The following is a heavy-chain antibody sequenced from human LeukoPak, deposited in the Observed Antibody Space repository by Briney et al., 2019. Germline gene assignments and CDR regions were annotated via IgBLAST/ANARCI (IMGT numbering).Heavy chain of an antibody. CDR2: IYPGDSDI. J-gene: IGHJ4*02. CDR3: ARQALSGGLDY. D-gene: IGHD2-15*01. CDR1: GYSFTSYW. V-gene: IGHV5-51*01. Sequence: GESLKISCKGSGYSFTSYWIGWVRQMPGKGLAWMGIIYPGDSDIRYSPSFKGQVTISADKSITTAYLQWSSLKASDTAIYYCARQALSGGLDYWGQGTLVTVSS.